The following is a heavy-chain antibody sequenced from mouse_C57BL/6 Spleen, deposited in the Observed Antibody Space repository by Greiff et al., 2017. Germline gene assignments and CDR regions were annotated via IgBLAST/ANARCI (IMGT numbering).Heavy chain of an antibody. CDR3: SREGGCGYGGRVYYFDY. V-gene: IGHV1-64*01. J-gene: IGHJ2*01. Sequence: VQLQQPGAELVKPGASVKLSCKASGYTFTSYWMHWVKQRPGQGLEWIGMIHPNSGSTNYNEKIKSKATLTVDTSSSTAYMQLSSLTSEDSAVYDCSREGGCGYGGRVYYFDYWGQGTTLTVAS. D-gene: IGHD2-2*01. CDR1: GYTFTSYW. CDR2: IHPNSGST.